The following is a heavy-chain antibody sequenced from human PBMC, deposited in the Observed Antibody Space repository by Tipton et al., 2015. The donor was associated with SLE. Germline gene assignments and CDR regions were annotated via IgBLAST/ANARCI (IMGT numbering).Heavy chain of an antibody. CDR3: ARRTTMVQGVINYYYGMDV. J-gene: IGHJ6*02. CDR1: GGSFSGYY. CDR2: INHSGST. D-gene: IGHD3-10*01. Sequence: TLSLSCAVYGGSFSGYYWSWFRQPPGKGLGWIGEINHSGSTNYNPSLKSRVTISVDTSKNQFSLKLSSVTAADTAVYYCARRTTMVQGVINYYYGMDVWGQGTTVTVSS. V-gene: IGHV4-34*01.